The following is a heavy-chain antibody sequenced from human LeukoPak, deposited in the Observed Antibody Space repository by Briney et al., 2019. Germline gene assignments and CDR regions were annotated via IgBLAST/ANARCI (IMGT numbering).Heavy chain of an antibody. CDR3: ARVAWAGSYYKGYLQH. J-gene: IGHJ1*01. CDR2: IYSGGST. D-gene: IGHD3-10*01. CDR1: GFTVSSNY. Sequence: PGGSLRLSCAASGFTVSSNYMSWVRQAPGKGLEWVSVIYSGGSTYYADSVKGRFTISRDNSKNTLYLQMNSLRAEDTAVYYCARVAWAGSYYKGYLQHWGQGTLVTVSS. V-gene: IGHV3-53*01.